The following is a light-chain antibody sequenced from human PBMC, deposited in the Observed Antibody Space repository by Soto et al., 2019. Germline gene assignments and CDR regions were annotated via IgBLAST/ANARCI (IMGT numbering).Light chain of an antibody. Sequence: QSALTQPASVSGSPGQSITISCTGTSSDIGGYNYVSWYQQHPGKAPKLMIYEVSNRPSGVSNRFSGSKSGNTASLTISGLQAEDEADYYCSSYTSSTPYVVFGGGIKVTVL. CDR2: EVS. CDR3: SSYTSSTPYVV. V-gene: IGLV2-14*01. J-gene: IGLJ2*01. CDR1: SSDIGGYNY.